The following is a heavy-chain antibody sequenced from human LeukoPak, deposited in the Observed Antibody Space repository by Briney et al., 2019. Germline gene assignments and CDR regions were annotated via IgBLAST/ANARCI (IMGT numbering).Heavy chain of an antibody. Sequence: GGSLRLSCAVSGFTFSSYWMSWVRQAPGKGLEWLGFIRSQAYGGTIEYAASVKGRFSISRDNSKSIADLQINSLKTEDTAVYYCARGGDFGVPAPLGIDAFDIWGQGTMVTVSS. V-gene: IGHV3-49*04. CDR1: GFTFSSYW. J-gene: IGHJ3*02. CDR3: ARGGDFGVPAPLGIDAFDI. D-gene: IGHD2-2*01. CDR2: IRSQAYGGTI.